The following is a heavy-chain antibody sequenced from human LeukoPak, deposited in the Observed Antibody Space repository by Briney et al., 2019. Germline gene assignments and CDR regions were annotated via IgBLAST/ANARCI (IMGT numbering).Heavy chain of an antibody. D-gene: IGHD3-10*01. V-gene: IGHV1-18*01. J-gene: IGHJ6*02. CDR3: ARDGETYYYGSGSSRYYYYGMDV. CDR1: GYTFTTSG. CDR2: INVYNGNT. Sequence: ASVKVSCKASGYTFTTSGINWVRQAPGQGLEWMGCINVYNGNTNYAQKLQGRVTMTTDTSTSTAYMELRSLRSDDTAVYYCARDGETYYYGSGSSRYYYYGMDVWGQGTTVTVSS.